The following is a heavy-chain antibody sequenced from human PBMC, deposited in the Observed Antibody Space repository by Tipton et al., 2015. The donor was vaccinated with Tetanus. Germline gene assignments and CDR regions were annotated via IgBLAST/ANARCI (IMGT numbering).Heavy chain of an antibody. D-gene: IGHD1-26*01. CDR2: IYQTGTT. CDR1: GASFSSGDYY. Sequence: TLSLTCTVSGASFSSGDYYWSWIRKPPGKDLEWIGYIYQTGTTNYNPSLKSRVTMSIDTSERQFSLKLTSVTSADTAVYYCAKVVGWGDYFDSWGQGILVVVSA. CDR3: AKVVGWGDYFDS. J-gene: IGHJ4*02. V-gene: IGHV4-61*08.